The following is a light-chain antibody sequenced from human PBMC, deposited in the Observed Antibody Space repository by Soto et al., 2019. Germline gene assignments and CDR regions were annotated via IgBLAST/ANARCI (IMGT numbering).Light chain of an antibody. CDR1: QSVRSN. J-gene: IGKJ1*01. V-gene: IGKV3-15*01. CDR3: QQYSNWPSRT. Sequence: ERVMTQSPATLSVSPGERATLSCRASQSVRSNLAWYQQKPGQAPRLLIYGASTRATGIPVRFSGSGSGTEFTLTISSLQSEDFAVYYCQQYSNWPSRTFGQGTKGDIK. CDR2: GAS.